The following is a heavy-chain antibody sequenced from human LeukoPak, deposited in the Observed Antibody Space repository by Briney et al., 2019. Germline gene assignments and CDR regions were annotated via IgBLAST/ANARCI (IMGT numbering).Heavy chain of an antibody. CDR2: INDSGST. CDR3: ARGWLRAGYRSSTSCHRFDY. V-gene: IGHV4-34*01. J-gene: IGHJ4*02. CDR1: GGSFSGYY. Sequence: SETLSLTCAVYGGSFSGYYWSWIRQPPGKGLEWIGEINDSGSTNYNPSLKSRVTISVDTSKNQFSLKLSSVTAADTAVYYCARGWLRAGYRSSTSCHRFDYWGQGTLVTVSS. D-gene: IGHD2-2*03.